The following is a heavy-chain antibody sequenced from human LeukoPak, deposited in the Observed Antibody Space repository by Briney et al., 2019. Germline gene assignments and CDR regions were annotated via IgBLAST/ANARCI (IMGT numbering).Heavy chain of an antibody. D-gene: IGHD4-23*01. V-gene: IGHV3-23*01. CDR2: ISNSGAGT. CDR1: GFTFSNYA. Sequence: GGSLRLSCAASGFTFSNYAMSWVRQAPGKGLEWVSTISNSGAGTYYADSVKGRFTISRDNSKNTLYLQMNSLRAEDTAVYYCAKDPILRWELLYYFDYWGQGTLVTVSS. J-gene: IGHJ4*02. CDR3: AKDPILRWELLYYFDY.